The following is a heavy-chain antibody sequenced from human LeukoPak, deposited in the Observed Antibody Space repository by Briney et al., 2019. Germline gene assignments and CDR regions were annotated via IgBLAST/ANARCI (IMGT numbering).Heavy chain of an antibody. D-gene: IGHD3-22*01. J-gene: IGHJ4*02. CDR2: IIPIFGTA. CDR1: GGTFSSYA. Sequence: EASVKVSCKASGGTFSSYAISWVRQAPGQGLEWMGGIIPIFGTANYAQKFQGRVTITTDESTSTAYMELSSLRSEDTAVYYCARASQYYYDSSGFLDYWGQGTLVTVSS. CDR3: ARASQYYYDSSGFLDY. V-gene: IGHV1-69*05.